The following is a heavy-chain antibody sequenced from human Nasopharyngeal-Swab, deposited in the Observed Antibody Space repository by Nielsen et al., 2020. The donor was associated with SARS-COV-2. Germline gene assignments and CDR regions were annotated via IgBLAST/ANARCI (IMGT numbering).Heavy chain of an antibody. D-gene: IGHD3-3*01. J-gene: IGHJ6*02. CDR1: GFTFRDYS. CDR3: ARGTVFGVANGMDV. CDR2: IARYGTDI. V-gene: IGHV3-21*01. Sequence: GESLKISCAASGFTFRDYSMNWVRQAPGAGLEWVSSIARYGTDIFHADSVKGRFSVFRDAANKSIYLQMRSLRAEDTAVYYCARGTVFGVANGMDVWGQGTTVTVSS.